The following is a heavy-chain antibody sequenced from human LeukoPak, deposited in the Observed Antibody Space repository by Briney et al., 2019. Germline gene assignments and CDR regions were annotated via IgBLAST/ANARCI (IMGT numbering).Heavy chain of an antibody. CDR2: IIPIFGTA. D-gene: IGHD3-22*01. J-gene: IGHJ3*02. CDR3: ARAPPPNYYDSSGNQDAFDI. Sequence: SVKVSCKASGGTFSSYAISWVRQAPGQGLEWMGGIIPIFGTANYAQKFQGRVTITADESTSTAYMELSSLRSEDTAVYYCARAPPPNYYDSSGNQDAFDIWGQGTMVTVSS. V-gene: IGHV1-69*13. CDR1: GGTFSSYA.